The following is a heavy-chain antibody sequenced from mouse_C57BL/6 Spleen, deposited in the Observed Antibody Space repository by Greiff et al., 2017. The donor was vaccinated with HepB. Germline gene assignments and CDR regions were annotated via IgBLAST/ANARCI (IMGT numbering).Heavy chain of an antibody. D-gene: IGHD1-1*01. Sequence: EVHLVESGPGLVKPSQSLSLTCSVTGYSITSGYYWNWIRQFPGNKLEWMGYISYDGSNNYNPSLKNRISITRDTSKYQFFLKLNSVTTEDTATYYCAGFITTVVEGFAYWGQGTLVTVSA. J-gene: IGHJ3*01. V-gene: IGHV3-6*01. CDR3: AGFITTVVEGFAY. CDR1: GYSITSGYY. CDR2: ISYDGSN.